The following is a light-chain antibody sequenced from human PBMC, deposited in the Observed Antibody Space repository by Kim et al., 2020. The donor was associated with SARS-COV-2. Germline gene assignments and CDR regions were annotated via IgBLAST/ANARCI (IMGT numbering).Light chain of an antibody. CDR2: GEF. CDR1: QSVSSSN. V-gene: IGKV3-20*01. Sequence: EVVLTQSPGTLSLSPGERATLSCRTSQSVSSSNLVWYQQKPGQAPRLLIYGEFTRATGIPDRFSGSGSGTDFSLTISRLEPEDSAVYYCQQYGATLYTFGQVTKLEI. CDR3: QQYGATLYT. J-gene: IGKJ2*01.